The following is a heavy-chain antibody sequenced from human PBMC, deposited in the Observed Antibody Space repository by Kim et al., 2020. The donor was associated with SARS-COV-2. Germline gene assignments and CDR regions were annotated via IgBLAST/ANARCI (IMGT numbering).Heavy chain of an antibody. CDR2: ISYDGSKK. V-gene: IGHV3-30*18. CDR1: GFTFSSYG. J-gene: IGHJ4*02. Sequence: LSLTCAASGFTFSSYGMHWVRQAPGKGLEWVAVISYDGSKKYYADSVKGRFTISRDNSKNTLYLQMNSLRAEDTAVYYCAKDIGVYDSSGYYYPYTDIDYWGQGTLVTVSS. CDR3: AKDIGVYDSSGYYYPYTDIDY. D-gene: IGHD3-22*01.